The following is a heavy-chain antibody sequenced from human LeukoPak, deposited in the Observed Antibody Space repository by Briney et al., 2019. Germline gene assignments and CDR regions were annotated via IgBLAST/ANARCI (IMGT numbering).Heavy chain of an antibody. Sequence: SETLSLTCTVSGGSISSYYWSWIRQPPGKALECIGYIYNSGSTNYHPSLKSRVTISVDTSKNQFSLKLSSVTAADTAVYYCARGRGIQLWLSGALDHWGQGTLVTVSS. CDR2: IYNSGST. D-gene: IGHD5-18*01. V-gene: IGHV4-59*01. CDR1: GGSISSYY. J-gene: IGHJ4*02. CDR3: ARGRGIQLWLSGALDH.